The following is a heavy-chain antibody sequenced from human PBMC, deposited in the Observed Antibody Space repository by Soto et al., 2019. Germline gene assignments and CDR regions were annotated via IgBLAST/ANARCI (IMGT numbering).Heavy chain of an antibody. V-gene: IGHV3-23*05. J-gene: IGHJ4*02. CDR3: AKRAIVEGSRYFDY. CDR1: GFTFSSNA. D-gene: IGHD1-26*01. Sequence: PGGSLRLSCAASGFTFSSNAMSWVRQAPGKGLEWVSAIGSHSDTYYVDSVRGRFTISRDSSKNTLYLQMNGLRAEDTAVYYCAKRAIVEGSRYFDYWGLGTLVTVSS. CDR2: IGSHSDT.